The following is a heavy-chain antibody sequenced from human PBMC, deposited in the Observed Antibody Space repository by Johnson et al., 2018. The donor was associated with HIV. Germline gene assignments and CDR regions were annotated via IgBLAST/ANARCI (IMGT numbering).Heavy chain of an antibody. CDR3: ARSVNAGRPFDI. Sequence: QVQLVESVGGLIQPGGSLRLSCAASGFTFSDSYINWIRQAPGKGLEWVSYISGSDGAIWYADSVKGRFPVSRDNAKNSFYLQMNSLRAEDTAVYYCARSVNAGRPFDIWGQGTLVTVSS. CDR2: ISGSDGAI. J-gene: IGHJ3*02. D-gene: IGHD2-8*01. CDR1: GFTFSDSY. V-gene: IGHV3-11*04.